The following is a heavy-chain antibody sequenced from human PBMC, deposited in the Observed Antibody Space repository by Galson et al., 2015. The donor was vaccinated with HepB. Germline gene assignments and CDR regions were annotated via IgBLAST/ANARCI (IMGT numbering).Heavy chain of an antibody. Sequence: ETLSLTCTVSGGSISNYYWSWIRQSPGKGLEWIGYIYYSGSTNYNPSFKSRVAMSVDTSKNQFSLKLSSVTAADTAVYYCARLRANSGWVDHWGQGILVIVSS. CDR3: ARLRANSGWVDH. J-gene: IGHJ4*02. CDR1: GGSISNYY. V-gene: IGHV4-59*08. D-gene: IGHD6-19*01. CDR2: IYYSGST.